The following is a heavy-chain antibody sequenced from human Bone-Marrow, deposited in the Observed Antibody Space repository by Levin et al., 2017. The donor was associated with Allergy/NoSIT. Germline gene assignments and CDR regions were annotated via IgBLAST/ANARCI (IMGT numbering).Heavy chain of an antibody. CDR3: ARSVAEEFDY. CDR1: GGSISGYY. J-gene: IGHJ4*02. Sequence: SETLSLTCTVSGGSISGYYWSWVRQPPGKGLEWVGHIFYSGSTNYNPSLKRRVTISINTSKNQFSLNLTSVTAADTAFYYCARSVAEEFDYWGQGTLVTVSS. V-gene: IGHV4-59*01. CDR2: IFYSGST. D-gene: IGHD5-12*01.